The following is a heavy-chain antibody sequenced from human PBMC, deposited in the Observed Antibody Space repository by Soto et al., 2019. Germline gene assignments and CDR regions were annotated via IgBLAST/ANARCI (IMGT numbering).Heavy chain of an antibody. D-gene: IGHD1-26*01. Sequence: GGSLRLSCAASGFTFSSYGMHWVRQAPGKGLEWVAVISYDGSNKYYADSVKGRFTISGDNSKNTLYLQMNSLRAEDTAVYYCAKDRGYSGSYGGGDAFDIWGQGTMVTVS. V-gene: IGHV3-30*18. J-gene: IGHJ3*02. CDR3: AKDRGYSGSYGGGDAFDI. CDR2: ISYDGSNK. CDR1: GFTFSSYG.